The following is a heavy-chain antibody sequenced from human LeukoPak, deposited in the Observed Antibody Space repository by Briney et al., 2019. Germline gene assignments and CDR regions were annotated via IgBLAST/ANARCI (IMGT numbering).Heavy chain of an antibody. CDR2: IIPIFGTA. CDR3: ARGVSWGSYRYGSGVYFDY. J-gene: IGHJ4*02. D-gene: IGHD3-16*02. CDR1: GGTFSSYA. Sequence: ASVKVSCKASGGTFSSYAISWVRQAPGQGLEWMGGIIPIFGTANYAQKFQGRVTITADKSTSTAYVELSSLRSEDTAVYYCARGVSWGSYRYGSGVYFDYWGQGTLVTVSS. V-gene: IGHV1-69*06.